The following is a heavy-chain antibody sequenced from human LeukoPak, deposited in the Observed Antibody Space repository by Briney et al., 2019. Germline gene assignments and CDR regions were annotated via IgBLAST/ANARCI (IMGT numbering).Heavy chain of an antibody. CDR3: ARDIYYLQPTVMGPVDY. D-gene: IGHD4-17*01. CDR1: GFTFSSYG. CDR2: IWYDGSNK. V-gene: IGHV3-33*01. Sequence: GGSLRLSCAASGFTFSSYGMHWVRQAPGKGLEWVAVIWYDGSNKYYADSVKGRFTISRDNSKNTLYLQMNSLRAEDTAVYYCARDIYYLQPTVMGPVDYWGQGTLVTVSS. J-gene: IGHJ4*02.